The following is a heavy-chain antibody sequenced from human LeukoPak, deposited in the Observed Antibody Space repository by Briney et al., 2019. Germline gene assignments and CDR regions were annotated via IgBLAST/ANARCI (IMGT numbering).Heavy chain of an antibody. Sequence: ASVKVSCKASGYSFTTYGISWLRQAPGHGLEWIAWISVYNGNTNYADKVRGRVLVTTDISATTAYLELKSLRYDDTGVYYCAKMDSDSSGFFSDWGQGTPVTVSS. D-gene: IGHD3-22*01. J-gene: IGHJ4*02. V-gene: IGHV1-18*01. CDR1: GYSFTTYG. CDR2: ISVYNGNT. CDR3: AKMDSDSSGFFSD.